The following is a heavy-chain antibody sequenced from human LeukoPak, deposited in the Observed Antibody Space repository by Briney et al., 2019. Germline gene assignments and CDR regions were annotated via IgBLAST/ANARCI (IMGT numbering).Heavy chain of an antibody. Sequence: SQTLSLTCAISGDSVSSNSAAWNWIRQSPSRGLEWLGRTYYRSKWYYDYSVAVKSRISINPDTSKNQFSLQLSSVTPEDTAVYYCARDPVGGSTIFDYWSQGTLVTVSS. J-gene: IGHJ4*02. CDR2: TYYRSKWYY. V-gene: IGHV6-1*01. D-gene: IGHD1-26*01. CDR3: ARDPVGGSTIFDY. CDR1: GDSVSSNSAA.